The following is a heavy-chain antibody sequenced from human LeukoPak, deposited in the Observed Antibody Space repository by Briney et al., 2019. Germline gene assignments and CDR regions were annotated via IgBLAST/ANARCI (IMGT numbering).Heavy chain of an antibody. CDR2: VSYDGNTK. CDR1: GXTFRSYG. Sequence: PGGSLRLSCAAPGXTFRSYGMHWVRQAPGKGLEWVAVVSYDGNTKYYADSVKGRITISRDNSKNTLYLQMNSLRAEDTAVYYCAKEFASGYQDYWGQGTLVTVSS. D-gene: IGHD3-3*01. CDR3: AKEFASGYQDY. J-gene: IGHJ4*02. V-gene: IGHV3-30*18.